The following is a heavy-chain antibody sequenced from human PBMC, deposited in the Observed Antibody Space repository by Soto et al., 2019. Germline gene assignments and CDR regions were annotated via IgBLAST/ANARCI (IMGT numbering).Heavy chain of an antibody. CDR1: GVTFSIYS. D-gene: IGHD2-2*01. J-gene: IGHJ4*02. CDR2: ISSSSSTI. CDR3: ARVTRRLIVVVPAAIDY. V-gene: IGHV3-48*01. Sequence: GGSLRLSCAASGVTFSIYSMNGVRQEPGKGLEWVSYISSSSSTIYYADSVKGRFTISRDNAKNSLYLQMNSLRAEDTAVYYCARVTRRLIVVVPAAIDYWGQGTLVTVSS.